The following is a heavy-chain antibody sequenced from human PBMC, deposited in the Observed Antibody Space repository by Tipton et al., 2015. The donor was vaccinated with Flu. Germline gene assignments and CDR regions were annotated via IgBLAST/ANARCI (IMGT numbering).Heavy chain of an antibody. CDR1: GFSISSGYY. J-gene: IGHJ4*02. V-gene: IGHV4-38-2*01. Sequence: TLSLTCAVSGFSISSGYYWGWIRQPPGKGLEWIGGIHHSGTTYYNPSLKSRVTMSADTSKNQFSLKLSSVTAADTAVYYCAKVYCDSTNCYAGRLQFDYWGQGTLVTVSS. CDR2: IHHSGTT. D-gene: IGHD2-2*01. CDR3: AKVYCDSTNCYAGRLQFDY.